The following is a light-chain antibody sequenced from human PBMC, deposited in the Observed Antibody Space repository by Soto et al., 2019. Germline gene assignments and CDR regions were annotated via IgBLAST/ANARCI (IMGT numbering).Light chain of an antibody. CDR3: QSYDSSLSGVV. J-gene: IGLJ2*01. Sequence: QSVLTQPPSVSGAPGQRVTIPCTGSFSNIGAGYDVHWYQQLPGTAPKLLIYGNSNRPSGVPDRFSGSKSGTSASLAITGLQAEDEADYYCQSYDSSLSGVVFGGGTKLTVL. V-gene: IGLV1-40*01. CDR1: FSNIGAGYD. CDR2: GNS.